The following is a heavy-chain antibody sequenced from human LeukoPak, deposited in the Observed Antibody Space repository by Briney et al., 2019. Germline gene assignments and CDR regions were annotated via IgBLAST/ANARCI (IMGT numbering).Heavy chain of an antibody. CDR3: SRVADVVLVPPSDD. V-gene: IGHV1-2*02. CDR2: INPNSGDT. Sequence: ASVKVSCKASGYTFTGYYMHWVRQAPGEGLEWMGWINPNSGDTNYAQKFKGRVTMTRDTSISAAYMELSSLRFDDTAVYYCSRVADVVLVPPSDDWGQGTLVTVSS. CDR1: GYTFTGYY. J-gene: IGHJ4*02. D-gene: IGHD2-8*02.